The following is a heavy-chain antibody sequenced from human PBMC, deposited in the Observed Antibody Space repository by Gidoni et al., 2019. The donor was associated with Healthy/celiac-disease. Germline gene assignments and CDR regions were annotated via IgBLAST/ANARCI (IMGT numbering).Heavy chain of an antibody. D-gene: IGHD5-12*01. V-gene: IGHV3-30*18. CDR2: ISYDGSNK. CDR1: GFTFSSYG. Sequence: QVQLVESGGGVVQPGRSLRLSCAASGFTFSSYGMHWVRQAPGKGLEWVAVISYDGSNKYYADSVKGRFTISRDNSKNTLYLQMNSLRAEDTAVYYCAKDTVATIENTVITYYFDYWGQGTLVTVSS. J-gene: IGHJ4*02. CDR3: AKDTVATIENTVITYYFDY.